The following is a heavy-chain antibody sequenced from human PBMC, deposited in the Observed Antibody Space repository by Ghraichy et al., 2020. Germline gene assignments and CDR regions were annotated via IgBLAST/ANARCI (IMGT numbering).Heavy chain of an antibody. D-gene: IGHD2-2*02. CDR2: INHSGST. V-gene: IGHV4-34*01. J-gene: IGHJ6*02. Sequence: SETLSLTCAVYGGSFSGYYWSWIRQPPGKGLEWIGEINHSGSTNYNPSLKSRVTISVDTSKNQFSLKLSSVTAADTAVYYCARHGWCSSTSCYSGGPLKYYYYYYGMDVWGQGTTVTVSS. CDR1: GGSFSGYY. CDR3: ARHGWCSSTSCYSGGPLKYYYYYYGMDV.